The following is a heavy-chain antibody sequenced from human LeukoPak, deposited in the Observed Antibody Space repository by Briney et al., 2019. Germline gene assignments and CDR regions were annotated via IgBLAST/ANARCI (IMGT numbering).Heavy chain of an antibody. CDR1: GGSFSGYY. J-gene: IGHJ5*02. CDR2: INHSGST. V-gene: IGHV4-34*01. CDR3: ARGQKWGRSWFDP. D-gene: IGHD3-16*01. Sequence: SETLSLTCAVYGGSFSGYYWSWIRQPPGKGLEWIGEINHSGSTNYNPSLKSRVTISVDTSKNQFSLKLSSVTAADTAVYYCARGQKWGRSWFDPRGQGTLVTVSS.